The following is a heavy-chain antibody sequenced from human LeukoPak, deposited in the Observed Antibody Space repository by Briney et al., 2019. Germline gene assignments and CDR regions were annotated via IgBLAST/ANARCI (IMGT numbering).Heavy chain of an antibody. Sequence: PGGSLRLSCAASGFTFSSYGMHWVREAPGKGLGWVAVIWYDGSNNYYADSVKGRFTISRDNSKNPLYLQLNSLRAEDTAVYYCARDLRDYYYDSSGYPDYWGQGTLVTVSS. J-gene: IGHJ4*02. D-gene: IGHD3-22*01. CDR3: ARDLRDYYYDSSGYPDY. CDR2: IWYDGSNN. CDR1: GFTFSSYG. V-gene: IGHV3-33*01.